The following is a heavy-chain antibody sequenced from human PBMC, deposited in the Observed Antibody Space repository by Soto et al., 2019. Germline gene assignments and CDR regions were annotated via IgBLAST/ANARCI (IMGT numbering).Heavy chain of an antibody. Sequence: QVQLVQSGAEVKKPWSSVKVSCKASGGTFSSYAISWVRQAPGQGLEWMGGVIPIFGTANYAQKFQGRVTITADKSTSTAYMELSSLRSADTAVYYCVRDGLYGGNAPFDYWGQGTLVTVSS. D-gene: IGHD6-19*01. CDR2: VIPIFGTA. CDR3: VRDGLYGGNAPFDY. J-gene: IGHJ4*02. V-gene: IGHV1-69*06. CDR1: GGTFSSYA.